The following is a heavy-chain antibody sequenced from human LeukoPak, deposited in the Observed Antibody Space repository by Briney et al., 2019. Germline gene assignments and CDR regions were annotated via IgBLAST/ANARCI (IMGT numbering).Heavy chain of an antibody. D-gene: IGHD6-13*01. CDR1: GGSLSSYY. J-gene: IGHJ4*02. CDR2: IYYSGST. Sequence: SETLSLTCTVSGGSLSSYYWSWIRQPPGKGLEWIGYIYYSGSTNYNPSLKSRVTISVDTSKNQFSLKLSSVTAADTAVYYCARVASSHVFDYWGQGTLVTVSS. V-gene: IGHV4-59*01. CDR3: ARVASSHVFDY.